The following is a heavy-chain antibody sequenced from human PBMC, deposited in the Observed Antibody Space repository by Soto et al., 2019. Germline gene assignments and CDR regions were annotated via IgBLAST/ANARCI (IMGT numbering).Heavy chain of an antibody. D-gene: IGHD2-15*01. Sequence: TGGSLRLSCAASGFTFSSYAMSWVRQAPGKGLEWVSAISGSGGSTYYADSVKGRFTISRDNSKNTLYLQMNSLRAEDTAVYYCAKAGYASVLGYCSGGSCYEDYYYYYYMDVWGKGTTVTVSS. V-gene: IGHV3-23*01. CDR1: GFTFSSYA. CDR2: ISGSGGST. CDR3: AKAGYASVLGYCSGGSCYEDYYYYYYMDV. J-gene: IGHJ6*03.